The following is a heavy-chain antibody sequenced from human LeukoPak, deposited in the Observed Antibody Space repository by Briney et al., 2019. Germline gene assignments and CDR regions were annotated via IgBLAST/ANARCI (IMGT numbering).Heavy chain of an antibody. CDR3: ARGSGYYYYYMDV. Sequence: GGSLRLSCAASGFTFNSYSMNWVRQAPGKGLEWVSYITSSSSTIYYADSVKGRFTISRDNAKNSLYLQMNSLRAEDRAVYYCARGSGYYYYYMDVWGKGTSVTVSS. D-gene: IGHD3-10*01. CDR2: ITSSSSTI. V-gene: IGHV3-48*01. CDR1: GFTFNSYS. J-gene: IGHJ6*03.